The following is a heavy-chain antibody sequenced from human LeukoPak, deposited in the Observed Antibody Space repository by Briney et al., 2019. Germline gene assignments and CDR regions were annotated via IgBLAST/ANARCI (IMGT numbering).Heavy chain of an antibody. Sequence: ASVKVSCKASGYTCTGYYMHWVRQAHGQGLEWMGWINPNSGGTNYAQKFQGRVTLTRDTSISTAYMELSRLRSDDPGVYYCARAPSTVTMDYWGQGTLVTVSS. J-gene: IGHJ4*02. CDR1: GYTCTGYY. V-gene: IGHV1-2*02. CDR3: ARAPSTVTMDY. D-gene: IGHD4-17*01. CDR2: INPNSGGT.